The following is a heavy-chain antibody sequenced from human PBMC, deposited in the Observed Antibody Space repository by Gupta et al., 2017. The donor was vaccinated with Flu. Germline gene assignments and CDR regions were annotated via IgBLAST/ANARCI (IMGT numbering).Heavy chain of an antibody. J-gene: IGHJ6*03. V-gene: IGHV6-1*01. CDR3: ARAGVVIATGGIYYYYMDV. Sequence: IRQSPSRGLEWLGRTYYRSKWYNDYAVSVKSRITINPDTAKNQFSLQLNSVTPEDTAVYYCARAGVVIATGGIYYYYMDVWGKGTTVTVSS. CDR2: TYYRSKWYN. D-gene: IGHD2-21*01.